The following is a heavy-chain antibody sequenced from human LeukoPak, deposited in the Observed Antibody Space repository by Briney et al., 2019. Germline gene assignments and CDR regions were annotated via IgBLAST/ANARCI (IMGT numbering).Heavy chain of an antibody. CDR3: ARDSYNSKGSVWFDP. CDR1: GGSISSYY. J-gene: IGHJ5*02. Sequence: SETLSLTCTVSGGSISSYYWSWIRQPPGKGLEWIGYIYYSGSTNYNPSLKSRVTISVDTSKSQFSLKLSSVTAADTAVYYCARDSYNSKGSVWFDPWGQGTLVTVSS. D-gene: IGHD1-20*01. CDR2: IYYSGST. V-gene: IGHV4-59*01.